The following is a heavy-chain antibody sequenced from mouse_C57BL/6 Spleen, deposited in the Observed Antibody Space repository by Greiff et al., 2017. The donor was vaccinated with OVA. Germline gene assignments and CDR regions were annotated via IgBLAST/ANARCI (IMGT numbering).Heavy chain of an antibody. J-gene: IGHJ3*01. CDR2: ISSGSSTI. D-gene: IGHD2-3*01. V-gene: IGHV5-17*01. CDR1: GFTFSDYG. CDR3: ARPGDGYYVPFAY. Sequence: EVKVVESGGGLVKPGGSLKLSCAASGFTFSDYGMHWVRQAPEKGLEWVAYISSGSSTIYYADTVKGRFTISRDNAKNTLFLQMTSLRSEDTAMYYCARPGDGYYVPFAYWGQGTLVTVSA.